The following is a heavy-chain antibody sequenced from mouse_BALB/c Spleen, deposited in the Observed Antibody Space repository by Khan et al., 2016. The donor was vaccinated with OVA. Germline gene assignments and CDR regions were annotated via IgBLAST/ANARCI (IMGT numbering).Heavy chain of an antibody. J-gene: IGHJ4*01. CDR1: GFTFSSYT. CDR2: ISHGGSSV. D-gene: IGHD1-1*01. CDR3: TRPSTTQYDYGMDY. V-gene: IGHV5-12-2*01. Sequence: EVELVESGGGLVQPGGSLKLSCAASGFTFSSYTMSWVRQTPDKRLEWVAFISHGGSSVYYLDTVKGRFTSSRDNAKNTLYLQMSSMKSEDTAMYYCTRPSTTQYDYGMDYWGQGTSVIVSS.